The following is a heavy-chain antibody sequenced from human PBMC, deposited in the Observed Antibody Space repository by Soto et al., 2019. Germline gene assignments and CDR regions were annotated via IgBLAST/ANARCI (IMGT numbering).Heavy chain of an antibody. CDR1: GYTFTSYG. D-gene: IGHD3-22*01. V-gene: IGHV1-18*01. Sequence: ASVKVSCKASGYTFTSYGISWVRQAPGQGLEWMGWISAYNGNTNYAQKLQGRVTMTTDTSTSTAYRELSSLRSDDTAVYYCARGRGTYYYVSSGYYGAAFDIWGQGTMVTVSS. CDR3: ARGRGTYYYVSSGYYGAAFDI. CDR2: ISAYNGNT. J-gene: IGHJ3*02.